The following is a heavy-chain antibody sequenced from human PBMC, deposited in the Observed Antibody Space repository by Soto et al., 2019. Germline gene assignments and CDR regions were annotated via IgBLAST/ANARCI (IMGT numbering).Heavy chain of an antibody. D-gene: IGHD3-3*01. J-gene: IGHJ4*02. V-gene: IGHV1-18*01. CDR1: GYTFTSYG. Sequence: ASVKVSCKSSGYTFTSYGISWVRQAPGQGLEWMGWIGAYNGNTNYAQKLQGRVTMTTDTSTSTAYMELRSLRSDDTAVYYCARGTYYDFWSGPSLFDYWGQGTLVTVSS. CDR3: ARGTYYDFWSGPSLFDY. CDR2: IGAYNGNT.